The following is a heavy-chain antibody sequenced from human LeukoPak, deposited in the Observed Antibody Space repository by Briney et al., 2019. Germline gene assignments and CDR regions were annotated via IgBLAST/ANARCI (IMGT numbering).Heavy chain of an antibody. D-gene: IGHD1-26*01. CDR2: IWYDGSNK. V-gene: IGHV3-33*01. CDR3: ARDGELPADY. J-gene: IGHJ4*02. Sequence: PGRSLRLSCAASGFTFSSYGMHWVRQAPGKGLEWVAVIWYDGSNKYYADSVKGRFTISRDNSKNTLYLQMNSLRAEDTAVYYCARDGELPADYWGQGTLITVSS. CDR1: GFTFSSYG.